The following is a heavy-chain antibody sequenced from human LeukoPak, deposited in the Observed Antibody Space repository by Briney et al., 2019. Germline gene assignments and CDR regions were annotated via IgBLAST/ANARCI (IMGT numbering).Heavy chain of an antibody. CDR1: GYTFTSYA. V-gene: IGHV7-4-1*02. CDR2: INTNTGNP. J-gene: IGHJ4*02. D-gene: IGHD3-10*01. Sequence: ASVKVSCRASGYTFTSYAVVWVRQAPGQRLDWMGWINTNTGNPTYAQSFTGRFVFSLDTSVSTAYLQINSLKAEDTAVYYCARAVASGYGSDYWGQXTLVTASS. CDR3: ARAVASGYGSDY.